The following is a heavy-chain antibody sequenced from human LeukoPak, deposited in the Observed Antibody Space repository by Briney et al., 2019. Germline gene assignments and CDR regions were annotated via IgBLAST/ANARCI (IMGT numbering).Heavy chain of an antibody. CDR1: GFTFSSYG. D-gene: IGHD6-13*01. Sequence: GGSLRLSCAASGFTFSSYGMHWVRQAPGKGLEWGAVIWYDGSNKYYADSVKGRFTISRDNSKNTLYLQMNSLRAEDTAVYYCARSPPADYSSSWYFPSVYYFDYWGQGTLVTVSS. J-gene: IGHJ4*02. CDR2: IWYDGSNK. CDR3: ARSPPADYSSSWYFPSVYYFDY. V-gene: IGHV3-33*01.